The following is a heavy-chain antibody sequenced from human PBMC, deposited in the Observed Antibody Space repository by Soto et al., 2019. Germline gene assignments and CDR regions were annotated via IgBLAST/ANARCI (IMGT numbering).Heavy chain of an antibody. CDR1: GGTFSSYA. D-gene: IGHD6-13*01. CDR3: ARAPVGEGYSSPPEV. CDR2: IIPIFGTA. J-gene: IGHJ4*02. Sequence: QVQLVQSGAEVKKPGSSVKVSCKASGGTFSSYAISWVRQAPGQGLEWMGGIIPIFGTANYAQKFQGRVTITEDKSTGTAYMELSSLRSEDTAVYYCARAPVGEGYSSPPEVWGQGTLVTVSS. V-gene: IGHV1-69*06.